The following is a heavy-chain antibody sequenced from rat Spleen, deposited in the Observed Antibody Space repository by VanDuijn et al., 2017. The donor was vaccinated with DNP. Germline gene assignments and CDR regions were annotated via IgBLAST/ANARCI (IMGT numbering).Heavy chain of an antibody. D-gene: IGHD1-12*01. V-gene: IGHV5-58*01. CDR3: TTLNFYASLSEYFDY. Sequence: EVQLVESGGGSVQPGRSLKLSCVASGFTFSGYWMFWIRQAPGKGLEWVASINPDGGTTHYSDSVRGRFTISRDNAENTVYLQTDSLRSEDTATYYCTTLNFYASLSEYFDYWGQGVMVTVSS. CDR1: GFTFSGYW. CDR2: INPDGGTT. J-gene: IGHJ2*01.